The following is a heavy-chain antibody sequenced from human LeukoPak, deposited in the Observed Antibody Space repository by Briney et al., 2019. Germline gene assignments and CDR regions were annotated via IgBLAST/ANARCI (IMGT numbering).Heavy chain of an antibody. Sequence: PGRSLRLSCAASGFTFDDYAMHWVRQAPGKGLEWVSGISWNSGSIGYADSVKGRFTIPRDNAKNSLYLQMNSLRAEDTALYYCASGDYGDHFAYIFDYWGQGTLVTVSS. CDR1: GFTFDDYA. D-gene: IGHD4-17*01. CDR2: ISWNSGSI. J-gene: IGHJ4*02. V-gene: IGHV3-9*01. CDR3: ASGDYGDHFAYIFDY.